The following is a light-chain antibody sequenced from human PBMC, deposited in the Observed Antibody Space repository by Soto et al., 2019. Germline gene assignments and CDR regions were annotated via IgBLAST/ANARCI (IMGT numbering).Light chain of an antibody. CDR3: QQYNDWPLT. J-gene: IGKJ4*01. CDR2: GAS. CDR1: QSVSTY. Sequence: EIVMTQSPGTLSASPGQRATLSCRASQSVSTYLAWYQQIPGQAPRLLIYGASTRAAGIPARFSGSGSGTDFTLTISSLQSEDFAVYYCQQYNDWPLTFGGGTKVEIK. V-gene: IGKV3D-15*01.